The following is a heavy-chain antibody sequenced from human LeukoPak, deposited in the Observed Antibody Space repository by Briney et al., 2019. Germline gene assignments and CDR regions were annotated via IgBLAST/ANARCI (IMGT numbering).Heavy chain of an antibody. D-gene: IGHD3-16*01. CDR3: ARGKGGWFDP. V-gene: IGHV4-34*01. Sequence: SETLSLTCAVYGGSFSGYYWSWIRQPPGKGLEWIGEINHSGSTNYNPSPKSRVTISVVTSKNQFSLKLSSVTAADTAVYYCARGKGGWFDPWGQGTLVTVSS. J-gene: IGHJ5*02. CDR2: INHSGST. CDR1: GGSFSGYY.